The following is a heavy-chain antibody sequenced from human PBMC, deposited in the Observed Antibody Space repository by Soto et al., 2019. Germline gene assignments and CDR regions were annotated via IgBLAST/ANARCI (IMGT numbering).Heavy chain of an antibody. D-gene: IGHD4-17*01. J-gene: IGHJ6*02. V-gene: IGHV1-69*01. CDR3: ARGEDDYGDFGSMDV. Sequence: QVHLVQSGTEVRKPGSSVTVSCKVSGGTFSTYTISWVRQAPGQGLQWMGGITPILRETTYAQKFQGRVTITADESARTLYLELRSLTSDDTAVYYCARGEDDYGDFGSMDVWGQGTSVTVSS. CDR2: ITPILRET. CDR1: GGTFSTYT.